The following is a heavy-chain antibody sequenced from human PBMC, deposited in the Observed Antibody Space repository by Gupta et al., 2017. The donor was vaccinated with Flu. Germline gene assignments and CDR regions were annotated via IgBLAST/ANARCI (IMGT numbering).Heavy chain of an antibody. CDR2: ISSNGTST. CDR3: VYGGYTYDYAFSPSFEY. J-gene: IGHJ4*02. CDR1: RFTFSSYA. D-gene: IGHD5-18*01. V-gene: IGHV3-64D*06. Sequence: EVQLVEAGGGLVQPGGSLRLSCSASRFTFSSYAMHWVRQAPGKVLEYVSAISSNGTSTDDSDSGKGRFTISRDNAKNTLYLHMRSPREEDTAVYYWVYGGYTYDYAFSPSFEYWGQGTLVTVSS.